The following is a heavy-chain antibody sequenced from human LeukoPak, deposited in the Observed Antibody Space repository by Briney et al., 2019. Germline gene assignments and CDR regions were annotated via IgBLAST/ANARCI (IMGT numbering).Heavy chain of an antibody. V-gene: IGHV3-49*04. CDR2: IRSKAYGGTT. CDR1: GFTFGDYA. CDR3: TIAQGDWFDP. J-gene: IGHJ5*02. Sequence: GGSLRLSCTASGFTFGDYAMSWVRQAPGKGLEWVGFIRSKAYGGTTEYAASVKGRFTISRDDSKSIAYLQMNSLKTEDTAVYYCTIAQGDWFDPWGQGTLATVSS.